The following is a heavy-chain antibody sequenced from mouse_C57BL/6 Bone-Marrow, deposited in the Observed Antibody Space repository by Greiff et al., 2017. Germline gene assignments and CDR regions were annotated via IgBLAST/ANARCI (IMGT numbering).Heavy chain of an antibody. CDR1: GYSITSGYY. D-gene: IGHD1-1*01. CDR3: ARAHYYGSSYYDY. V-gene: IGHV3-6*01. CDR2: ISYDGSN. Sequence: ESGPGLVKPSQSLSLTCSVTGYSITSGYYWNWIRQFPGKKLEWMGYISYDGSNNYNPSLKNRISITRDTSKNQFFLKLNSVTTEDTATYYCARAHYYGSSYYDYWGQGTTLTVSS. J-gene: IGHJ2*01.